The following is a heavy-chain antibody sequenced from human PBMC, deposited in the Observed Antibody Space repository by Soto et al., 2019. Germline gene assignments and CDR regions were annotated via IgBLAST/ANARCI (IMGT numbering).Heavy chain of an antibody. J-gene: IGHJ6*02. V-gene: IGHV1-69*13. Sequence: PRASVKVSCKASGGTFSSYAISWVRQAPGQGLEWMGGIIPIFGTANYAQKFQGRVTITADESTSTAYMELSSLRSEDTAVYYCASSRFFGGIYYGMDVWGQGTTVTVSS. CDR1: GGTFSSYA. CDR3: ASSRFFGGIYYGMDV. D-gene: IGHD3-3*01. CDR2: IIPIFGTA.